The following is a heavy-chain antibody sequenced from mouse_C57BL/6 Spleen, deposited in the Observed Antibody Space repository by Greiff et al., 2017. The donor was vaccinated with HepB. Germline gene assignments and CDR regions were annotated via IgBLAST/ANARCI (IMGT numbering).Heavy chain of an antibody. CDR3: ARDRYYYGSSPHWYFDV. V-gene: IGHV3-6*01. D-gene: IGHD1-1*01. Sequence: ESGPGLVKPSQSLSLTCSVTGYSITSGYYWNWIRQFPGNKLEWMGYISYDGSNNYNPSLKNRISITRDTSKNQFFLKLNSVTTEDTATYYCARDRYYYGSSPHWYFDVWGTGTTVTVSS. CDR1: GYSITSGYY. CDR2: ISYDGSN. J-gene: IGHJ1*03.